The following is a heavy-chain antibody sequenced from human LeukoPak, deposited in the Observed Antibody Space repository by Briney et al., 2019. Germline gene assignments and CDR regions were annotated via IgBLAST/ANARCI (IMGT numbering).Heavy chain of an antibody. D-gene: IGHD1-26*01. CDR2: IYPGDSDT. V-gene: IGHV5-51*01. CDR3: ARRWGSYMAFDI. J-gene: IGHJ3*02. CDR1: GYGFTSYW. Sequence: GGSLQISCQGSGYGFTSYWIGWVRQVPGKGLEWMGRIYPGDSDTRYSPSFQGQVAISAAKSITTAYPQWSSLKSSDTAMYYCARRWGSYMAFDIWGQGTMVTVSS.